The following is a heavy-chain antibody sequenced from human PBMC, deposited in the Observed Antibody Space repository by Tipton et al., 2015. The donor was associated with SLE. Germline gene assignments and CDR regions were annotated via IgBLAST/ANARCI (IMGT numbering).Heavy chain of an antibody. J-gene: IGHJ4*02. D-gene: IGHD5-12*01. CDR2: IDHRGSS. Sequence: AGLVKPSETLSLACAVYGGSFSDHYWSWIRQSPGKGLEWIGSIDHRGSSHYNPSLKSRVTISVDSSKNQFSLNLNSVTAADTAVYYCARATSGRRRPVNIGSRPPLGERADYWGQGTLVTVSS. V-gene: IGHV4-34*01. CDR3: ARATSGRRRPVNIGSRPPLGERADY. CDR1: GGSFSDHY.